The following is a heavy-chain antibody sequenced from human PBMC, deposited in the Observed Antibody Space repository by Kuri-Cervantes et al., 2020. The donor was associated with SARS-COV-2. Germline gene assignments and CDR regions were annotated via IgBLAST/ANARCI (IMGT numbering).Heavy chain of an antibody. V-gene: IGHV3-74*01. Sequence: GESLKISCAASGFTFSSFWLHWVRQAPGKGLMWVSRISGDGSRVTHADSVKGRFTISRDNAKKMMFLEMTSLRVEDTAVYFCARAPSGSPTEFWGQGTLVTVSS. CDR1: GFTFSSFW. D-gene: IGHD1-26*01. CDR2: ISGDGSRV. CDR3: ARAPSGSPTEF. J-gene: IGHJ4*02.